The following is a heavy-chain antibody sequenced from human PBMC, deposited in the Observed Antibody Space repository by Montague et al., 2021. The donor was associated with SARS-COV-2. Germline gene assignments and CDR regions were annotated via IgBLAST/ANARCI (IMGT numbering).Heavy chain of an antibody. CDR2: MYYSGST. J-gene: IGHJ5*02. V-gene: IGHV4-39*01. Sequence: SETLSLTCTVSGGSISSSSYYWGWIRQPPGKGLEWIGSMYYSGSTYYDPSLKSRVTISVDTSKNHFSLRLSSVTAADTAAYYCATGLRFLEWLLLSWFDPWGQGTLVTVSS. CDR1: GGSISSSSYY. CDR3: ATGLRFLEWLLLSWFDP. D-gene: IGHD3-3*01.